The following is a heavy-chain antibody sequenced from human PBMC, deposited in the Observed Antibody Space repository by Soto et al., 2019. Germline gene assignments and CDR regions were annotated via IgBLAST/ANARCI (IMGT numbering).Heavy chain of an antibody. D-gene: IGHD5-12*01. CDR3: AREGAGRDGYNWPYAFDI. V-gene: IGHV1-69*01. CDR2: IIPIFGTA. Sequence: QVQLVQSGAEVKKPGSSVKVSCKASGGTFSSYAISWVRQAPGQGLEWMGGIIPIFGTANYAQKFQGRVTITADESTSTAYMELSSLRSEDTAVYYCAREGAGRDGYNWPYAFDIWGQGTMVTVSS. CDR1: GGTFSSYA. J-gene: IGHJ3*02.